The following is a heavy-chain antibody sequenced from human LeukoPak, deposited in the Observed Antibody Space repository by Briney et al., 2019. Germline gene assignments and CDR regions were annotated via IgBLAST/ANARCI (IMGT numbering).Heavy chain of an antibody. Sequence: GGSLRLSCAASGFTFSSYAMHWVRQAPGKGLEWVAVISYDGSNKYYADSVKGRFTISRDNSKNTLYLQMNSLRAEDTAVYYRARGTPLYCGGDCYSGTFDYWGQGTLVTVSS. CDR3: ARGTPLYCGGDCYSGTFDY. V-gene: IGHV3-30*04. J-gene: IGHJ4*02. CDR1: GFTFSSYA. CDR2: ISYDGSNK. D-gene: IGHD2-21*02.